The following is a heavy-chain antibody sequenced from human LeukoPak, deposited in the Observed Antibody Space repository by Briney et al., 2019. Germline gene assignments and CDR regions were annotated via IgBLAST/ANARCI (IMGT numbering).Heavy chain of an antibody. Sequence: PGGSLRLSCAASGLTFSSYAMSWVRQAPGKGLEWVSAISGSGGSTYYADSVKGRFTISRDNSKNTLYLQMNSLRAEDTAVYYCAKDPRIYYYDSSGYYPIDWGQGTLVTVSS. CDR1: GLTFSSYA. V-gene: IGHV3-23*01. D-gene: IGHD3-22*01. CDR2: ISGSGGST. CDR3: AKDPRIYYYDSSGYYPID. J-gene: IGHJ4*02.